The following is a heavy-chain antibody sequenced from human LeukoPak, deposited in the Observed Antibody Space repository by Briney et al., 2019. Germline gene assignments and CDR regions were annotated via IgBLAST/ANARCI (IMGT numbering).Heavy chain of an antibody. V-gene: IGHV4-39*01. CDR2: IYYSGST. CDR3: ARQLRHEWLFTQKYFDY. CDR1: GDSISSNNYY. Sequence: SETLSLTCTVSGDSISSNNYYWGWIRQPPGKELEWIGSIYYSGSTYYNPSLKSRITISVGTSKNQFSLKLSTVTAADTAVYYCARQLRHEWLFTQKYFDYWGQGTLVTVSS. D-gene: IGHD3-3*01. J-gene: IGHJ4*02.